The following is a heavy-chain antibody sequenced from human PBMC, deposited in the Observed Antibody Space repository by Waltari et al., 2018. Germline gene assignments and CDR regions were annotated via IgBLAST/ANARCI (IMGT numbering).Heavy chain of an antibody. Sequence: EMQLVESGGGLVQTGRSLRLSCAASGFNFDNYAMHWVPQPPGKGLEWVSGISWDSGIIGYADSVKGRCTISRDNAKNSLYLQMNSLRAEDTALYYCVNGYQPYSSGWYGDAFDIWGQGTMVTVSS. D-gene: IGHD6-19*01. CDR3: VNGYQPYSSGWYGDAFDI. CDR1: GFNFDNYA. J-gene: IGHJ3*02. V-gene: IGHV3-9*01. CDR2: ISWDSGII.